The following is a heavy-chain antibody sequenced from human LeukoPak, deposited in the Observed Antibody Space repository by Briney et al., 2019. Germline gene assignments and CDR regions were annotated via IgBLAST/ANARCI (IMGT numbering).Heavy chain of an antibody. CDR3: ARDNRGYSSSSLSYYYYMDV. CDR2: IYSGGST. Sequence: PGGSLRLSCAASGFTVSSNYMSWVRQAPGKGLEWVSVIYSGGSTYYADSVKGRFTISRDNAKNSLYLQMNSLRAEDTAVYYCARDNRGYSSSSLSYYYYMDVWGKGTTVTVSS. V-gene: IGHV3-66*01. CDR1: GFTVSSNY. D-gene: IGHD6-6*01. J-gene: IGHJ6*03.